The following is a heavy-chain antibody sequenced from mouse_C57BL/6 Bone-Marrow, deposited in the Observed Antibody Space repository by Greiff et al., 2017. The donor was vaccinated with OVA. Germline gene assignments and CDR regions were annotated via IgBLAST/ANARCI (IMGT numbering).Heavy chain of an antibody. CDR2: IDPENGDT. V-gene: IGHV14-4*01. CDR1: GFNIKDDY. CDR3: TGACLRAWFAY. J-gene: IGHJ3*01. D-gene: IGHD1-1*01. Sequence: VQLQQSGAELVRPGASVKLSCTASGFNIKDDYMHWVKQRPEQGLEWIGWIDPENGDTEYASKFQGKATITADTSSNTAYLQLSSLTSEDTAVYYCTGACLRAWFAYWGQGTLVTVSA.